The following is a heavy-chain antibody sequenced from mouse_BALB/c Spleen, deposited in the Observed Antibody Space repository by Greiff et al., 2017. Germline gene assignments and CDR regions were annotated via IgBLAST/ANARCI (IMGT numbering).Heavy chain of an antibody. CDR2: IWTGGGT. CDR3: VRDRGGYAMDY. J-gene: IGHJ4*01. D-gene: IGHD3-3*01. V-gene: IGHV2-9-2*01. CDR1: GFSLTSYD. Sequence: VQRVESGPGLVAPSQSLSITCTVSGFSLTSYDISWVRQPPGKGLEWLGVIWTGGGTNYNSAFMYRLSISKDNSKSQVFLKMNNLQTDDTAIYYCVRDRGGYAMDYWGQGTSVTVSS.